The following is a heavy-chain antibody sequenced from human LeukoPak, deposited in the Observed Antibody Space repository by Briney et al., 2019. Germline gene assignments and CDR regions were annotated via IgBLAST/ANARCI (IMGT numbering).Heavy chain of an antibody. J-gene: IGHJ4*02. V-gene: IGHV1-24*01. CDR1: GYTLTELS. CDR3: ATEMITFGGVIHIFDY. D-gene: IGHD3-16*02. Sequence: ASVKVSCKVSGYTLTELSMHWVRQAPGKGLEWMGGFDPEDGETIYAQKFQGRVTMTEDTSTDTAYMELSSLRSEDTAVYYCATEMITFGGVIHIFDYWGQGTLVTVSS. CDR2: FDPEDGET.